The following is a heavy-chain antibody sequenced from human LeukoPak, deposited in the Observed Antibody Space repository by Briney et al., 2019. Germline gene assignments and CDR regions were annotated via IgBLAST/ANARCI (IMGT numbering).Heavy chain of an antibody. V-gene: IGHV1-2*06. CDR2: INPNSGGT. J-gene: IGHJ4*02. Sequence: GASVKVSCKASGYTFTGYYMHWVRQAPGQGLEWMGRINPNSGGTNYAQKFQGRVTMTRDTSISTAYMELSRLRSDDTAVYYCAVYSGYDDYFDYWGQGTLVTVSS. CDR1: GYTFTGYY. D-gene: IGHD5-12*01. CDR3: AVYSGYDDYFDY.